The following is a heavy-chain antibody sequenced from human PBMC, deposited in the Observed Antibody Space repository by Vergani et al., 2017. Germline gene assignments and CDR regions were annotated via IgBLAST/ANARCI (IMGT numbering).Heavy chain of an antibody. V-gene: IGHV3-49*04. CDR3: TRDPCGRNCS. CDR1: GFTFSSYA. J-gene: IGHJ5*02. Sequence: EVQLLESGGDLIQPGGSLRLACAASGFTFSSYAMSWVRQAPGKGLEWVGFIRSKAYGGTTEYAASVKGRFTISIDDSKSIAYLQMNSLKTEDTAVYYCTRDPCGRNCSWGQGTLVTVSS. D-gene: IGHD4-23*01. CDR2: IRSKAYGGTT.